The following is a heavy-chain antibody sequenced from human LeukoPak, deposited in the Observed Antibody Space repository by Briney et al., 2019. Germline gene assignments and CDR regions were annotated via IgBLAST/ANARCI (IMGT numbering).Heavy chain of an antibody. D-gene: IGHD3-9*01. CDR3: ARSPRYFDWFFDY. CDR2: ISYDGSNK. CDR1: GFTFSSYA. Sequence: GGSLRLSCAASGFTFSSYAMHWVRQAPGKGLEWVAVISYDGSNKYYADSVKGRFTISRDNSKNTLYLQMNGLRAEDTAVYYCARSPRYFDWFFDYWGQGTLVTVSS. V-gene: IGHV3-30*04. J-gene: IGHJ4*02.